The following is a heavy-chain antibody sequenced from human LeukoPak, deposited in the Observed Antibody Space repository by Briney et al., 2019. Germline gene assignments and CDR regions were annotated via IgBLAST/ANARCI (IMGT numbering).Heavy chain of an antibody. D-gene: IGHD3-22*01. V-gene: IGHV3-20*04. CDR1: GFTFDDYG. CDR3: ARGSYYYDSSGLWDYFDY. J-gene: IGHJ4*02. CDR2: INWNGGST. Sequence: GGSLRLSCAASGFTFDDYGMGWVRQAPGKGLEWVSGINWNGGSTGYADSVKGRFTISRDNAKNSLYLQMNSLRAEDTALYYCARGSYYYDSSGLWDYFDYWGQGTLVTVSS.